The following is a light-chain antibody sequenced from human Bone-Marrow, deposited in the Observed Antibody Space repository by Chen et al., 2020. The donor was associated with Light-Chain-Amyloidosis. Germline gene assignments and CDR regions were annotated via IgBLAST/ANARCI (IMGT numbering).Light chain of an antibody. CDR3: QSANSSGTYEVI. CDR1: DLPTKY. V-gene: IGLV3-25*03. J-gene: IGLJ2*01. CDR2: RDT. Sequence: SSELTQPPPVSVSPGQTARITCSGDDLPTKYAYWYQQKPGQAPVPVIHRDTERPSGISERFSGSSSGTTATLTISGVQAEDEADYHCQSANSSGTYEVIFGGGTKLTVL.